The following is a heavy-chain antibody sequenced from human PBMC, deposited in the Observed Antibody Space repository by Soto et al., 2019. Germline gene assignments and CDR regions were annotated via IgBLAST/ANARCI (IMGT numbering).Heavy chain of an antibody. V-gene: IGHV3-48*02. CDR2: ISSSSRTI. CDR3: AREFRSPEDHFIVVVQADRGDYGMDV. Sequence: GGSRRLSCAASGFTFSSYSMNWVRQAPGKGLERVSYISSSSRTIYYADSVKGRFTISRDNAKNSLYLQMNRLRDEDTAVYYRAREFRSPEDHFIVVVQADRGDYGMDVWGQGTTVTVSS. J-gene: IGHJ6*02. D-gene: IGHD2-2*01. CDR1: GFTFSSYS.